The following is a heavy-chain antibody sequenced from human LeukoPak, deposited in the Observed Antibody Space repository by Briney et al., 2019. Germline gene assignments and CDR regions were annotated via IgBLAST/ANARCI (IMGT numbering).Heavy chain of an antibody. D-gene: IGHD1-26*01. CDR2: IYYSGNT. V-gene: IGHV4-59*08. J-gene: IGHJ4*02. Sequence: PSETLSLTCTVSGGSISSYYWSWIRQPPGKGLEWIAYIYYSGNTKYNPSLESRVTISLDTPKNQFSLKLSSVTAADTAMYYCARQRGGSYYGDTYYFDYWGQGTLVTVSS. CDR1: GGSISSYY. CDR3: ARQRGGSYYGDTYYFDY.